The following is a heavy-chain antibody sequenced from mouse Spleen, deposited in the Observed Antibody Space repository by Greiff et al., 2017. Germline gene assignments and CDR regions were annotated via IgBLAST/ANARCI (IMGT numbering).Heavy chain of an antibody. CDR3: AREDYGNPWFAY. Sequence: VQLQQSGAELVRPGASVKLSCKASGYTFTDYYINWVKQRPGQGLEWIARIYPGSGNTYYNEKFKGKATLTAEKSSSTAYMQLSSLTSEDSAVYFCAREDYGNPWFAYWGQGTLVTVSA. CDR1: GYTFTDYY. J-gene: IGHJ3*01. D-gene: IGHD2-1*01. CDR2: IYPGSGNT. V-gene: IGHV1-76*01.